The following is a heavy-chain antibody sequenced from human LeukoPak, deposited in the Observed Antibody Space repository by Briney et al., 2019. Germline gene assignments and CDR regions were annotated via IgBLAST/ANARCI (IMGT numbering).Heavy chain of an antibody. D-gene: IGHD2-2*01. CDR2: ISYDGSNK. CDR1: GFTFSSYG. CDR3: AKDQGYEEAMTRGYFDY. J-gene: IGHJ4*02. Sequence: GGSLRLSCAASGFTFSSYGMHWVRQAPGKGLEWVADISYDGSNKYYADSVKGRFTISRDTSKNTLYLQMNSLRAEDTAVYYCAKDQGYEEAMTRGYFDYWGQGTLVTVSS. V-gene: IGHV3-30*18.